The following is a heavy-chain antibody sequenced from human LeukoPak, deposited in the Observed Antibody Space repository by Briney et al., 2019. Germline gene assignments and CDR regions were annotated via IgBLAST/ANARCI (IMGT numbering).Heavy chain of an antibody. D-gene: IGHD5-12*01. V-gene: IGHV1-69*13. CDR1: GGTFSSYA. CDR2: IIPIFGTA. Sequence: ASVKVSCKASGGTFSSYAISWVRQAPGQGLEWMGGIIPIFGTANYAQKFQGRVTITADESTSTAYMELSSLRSEDTAVYYCARTFMVASRPRRAWLYDYWGQGTLVTVSS. CDR3: ARTFMVASRPRRAWLYDY. J-gene: IGHJ4*02.